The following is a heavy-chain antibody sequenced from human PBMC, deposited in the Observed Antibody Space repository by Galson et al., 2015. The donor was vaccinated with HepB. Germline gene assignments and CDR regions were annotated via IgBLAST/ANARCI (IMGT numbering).Heavy chain of an antibody. D-gene: IGHD6-25*01. J-gene: IGHJ5*02. CDR2: IGSKGHNYAT. Sequence: SLRLSCAASGFTFSGSAIHWVRQPSGKGPECVGRIGSKGHNYATSYVSSLKGRFTISRDDSKNMAYLHMKSLRTEDTAVYYFARLGDLSGYSSAWGQGTLVTVSS. V-gene: IGHV3-73*01. CDR3: ARLGDLSGYSSA. CDR1: GFTFSGSA.